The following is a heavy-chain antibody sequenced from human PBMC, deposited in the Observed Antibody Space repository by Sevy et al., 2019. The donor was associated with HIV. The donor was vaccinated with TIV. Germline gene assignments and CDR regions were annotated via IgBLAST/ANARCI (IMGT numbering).Heavy chain of an antibody. CDR2: FDPEDGET. V-gene: IGHV1-24*01. CDR3: ATAREYYEDSSGCLDF. Sequence: ASVKVSCRVSGYTLTELSMHWVRQAPGKGLEWMVRFDPEDGETISAQKFQGRLTLTEDTSTDTAYMELSSLRSEDMAVYYCATAREYYEDSSGCLDFWGQGTLVTVSS. D-gene: IGHD3-22*01. J-gene: IGHJ4*02. CDR1: GYTLTELS.